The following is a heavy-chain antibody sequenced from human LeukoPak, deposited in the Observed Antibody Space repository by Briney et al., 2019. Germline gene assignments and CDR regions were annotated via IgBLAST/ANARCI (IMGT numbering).Heavy chain of an antibody. CDR1: GFTFSSYG. CDR3: ARDQGRGYSYGWDYFDY. D-gene: IGHD5-18*01. Sequence: PGGSLRLSCAASGFTFSSYGMHWVRQAPGKGLEWVAVIWYDGSNKYYADSVKGRFTISRDNSKSTLYLQMNSLRAEDTAVYYCARDQGRGYSYGWDYFDYWGQGTLVTVSS. V-gene: IGHV3-33*01. J-gene: IGHJ4*02. CDR2: IWYDGSNK.